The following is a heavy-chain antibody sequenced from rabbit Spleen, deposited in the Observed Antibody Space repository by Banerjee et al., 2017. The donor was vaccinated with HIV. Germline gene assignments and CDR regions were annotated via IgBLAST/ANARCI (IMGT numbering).Heavy chain of an antibody. V-gene: IGHV1S45*01. CDR3: ARNYVNAFDP. Sequence: QEQLVESRGGLVQPEGSLTLTCTASGFSFSNSYYMCWVRQAPGKGLEWIACIDTNDGDTDYANWPKGRFTISKTSSTTVTLQMTSLTAADTATYFCARNYVNAFDPWGPGTLVTVS. CDR2: IDTNDGDT. J-gene: IGHJ2*01. D-gene: IGHD1-1*01. CDR1: GFSFSNSYY.